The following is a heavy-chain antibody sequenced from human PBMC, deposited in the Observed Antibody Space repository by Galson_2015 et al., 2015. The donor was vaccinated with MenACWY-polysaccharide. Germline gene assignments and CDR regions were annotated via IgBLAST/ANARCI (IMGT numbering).Heavy chain of an antibody. J-gene: IGHJ5*02. CDR1: GFTFGDYT. CDR2: SRSKAYGGTT. CDR3: TRGSRFVEWLGEP. D-gene: IGHD3-3*01. V-gene: IGHV3-49*03. Sequence: SLRLSCAASGFTFGDYTMSWFRQGPGKGLEWVGFSRSKAYGGTTEYAASVKDRFTISRDDSKTIAYLQMNSLKTEDTAVYYCTRGSRFVEWLGEPWGQGTLVTVSS.